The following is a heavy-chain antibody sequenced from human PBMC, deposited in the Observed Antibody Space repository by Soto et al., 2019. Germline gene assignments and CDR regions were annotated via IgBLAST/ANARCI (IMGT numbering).Heavy chain of an antibody. CDR2: IIPIFGTA. D-gene: IGHD6-13*01. V-gene: IGHV1-69*13. CDR1: GGTFSSYA. CDR3: ARDLKIAAAGRGDWFDP. J-gene: IGHJ5*02. Sequence: SVKVSCKASGGTFSSYAISWLRQAPGQGLEWMGGIIPIFGTANYAQKFQGRVTITADESTSTAYMELSSLRSEDTAVYYCARDLKIAAAGRGDWFDPWGQGTLVTVSS.